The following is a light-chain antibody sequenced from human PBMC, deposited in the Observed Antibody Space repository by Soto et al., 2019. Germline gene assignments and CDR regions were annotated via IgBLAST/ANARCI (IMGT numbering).Light chain of an antibody. CDR2: GAS. CDR1: QGVGSS. Sequence: ETVMTQSPATLSVSAGERVTLSCRASQGVGSSLAWYQQKPGQAPRVLIYGASTTAPGIPARFSGSGSGTEFTLTISSLQSEDSAVYHCQQYSEWPRTFGQGTKVDIK. V-gene: IGKV3-15*01. CDR3: QQYSEWPRT. J-gene: IGKJ1*01.